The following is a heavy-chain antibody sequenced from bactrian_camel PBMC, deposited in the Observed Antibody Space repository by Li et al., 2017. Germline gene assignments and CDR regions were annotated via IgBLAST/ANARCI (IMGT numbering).Heavy chain of an antibody. J-gene: IGHJ4*01. V-gene: IGHV3S53*01. D-gene: IGHD3*01. CDR1: GYSYSPNS. CDR2: IPRSGMI. CDR3: AAGRYVAQLLEPDEYEN. Sequence: QLVVSGGGSVQSGGSQRLSCVASGYSYSPNSMGWFRQAPGKEREGVACIPRSGMIYYADSVKGRFTLSQNSAKNTVYLQINNLKPEDTAIYYCAAGRYVAQLLEPDEYENWGQGTQVTVS.